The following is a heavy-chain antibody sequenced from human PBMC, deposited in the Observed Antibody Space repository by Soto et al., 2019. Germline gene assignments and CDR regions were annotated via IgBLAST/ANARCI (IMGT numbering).Heavy chain of an antibody. CDR1: GGSISSGDYY. CDR3: ARVYRYYYDSSGYYLDY. D-gene: IGHD3-22*01. J-gene: IGHJ4*02. CDR2: IYYSGST. Sequence: SETLSLTCTVSGGSISSGDYYWSWIRQPPGKGLEWIGYIYYSGSTYYNPSLKSRVTISVDTSKSQFSLKLSSVTAADTAVYYCARVYRYYYDSSGYYLDYWGQGTLVTVSS. V-gene: IGHV4-30-4*01.